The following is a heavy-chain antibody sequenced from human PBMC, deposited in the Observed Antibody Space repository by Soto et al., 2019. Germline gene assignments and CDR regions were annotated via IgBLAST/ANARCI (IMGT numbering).Heavy chain of an antibody. D-gene: IGHD4-17*01. V-gene: IGHV1-8*01. CDR1: GYTFTSYD. CDR3: ARGSSDYLSYYYYYYMDV. J-gene: IGHJ6*03. Sequence: ASVKVSCKASGYTFTSYDINWVRQATGQGLEWMGWMNPNSGNTGYAQKFQGRVTMTRNTSISTAYMELSSLRSEDTAVYYCARGSSDYLSYYYYYYMDVWGKGTTVTVSS. CDR2: MNPNSGNT.